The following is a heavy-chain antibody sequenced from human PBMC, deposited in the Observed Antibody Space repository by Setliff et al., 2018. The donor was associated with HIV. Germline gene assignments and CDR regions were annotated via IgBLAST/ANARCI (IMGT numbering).Heavy chain of an antibody. CDR3: ARQLSNSLES. D-gene: IGHD3-3*01. CDR1: GYTFIDYF. CDR2: IDPNNGDT. Sequence: ASVKVSCKASGYTFIDYFMHWVRQAPGQGLEWMGWIDPNNGDTTIPRRFQGRVTMTRDTSINTAYMQLSGLRPDDTAVYYCARQLSNSLESWGQGSLVTAPQ. J-gene: IGHJ5*02. V-gene: IGHV1-2*02.